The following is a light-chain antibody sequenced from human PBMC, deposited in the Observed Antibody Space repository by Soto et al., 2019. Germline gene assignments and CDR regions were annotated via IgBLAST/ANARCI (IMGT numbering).Light chain of an antibody. V-gene: IGLV2-8*01. CDR3: KSYAGSNTYV. CDR2: EVV. CDR1: KSDIGVYDF. Sequence: LTQPPSASGSSGQSVTISCTGTKSDIGVYDFVSWYQHHPGKAPRLIIYEVVQRPSGVPDRFSGSKSGNTASLTVSGLQAADEADYFCKSYAGSNTYVFGSGTKVTVL. J-gene: IGLJ1*01.